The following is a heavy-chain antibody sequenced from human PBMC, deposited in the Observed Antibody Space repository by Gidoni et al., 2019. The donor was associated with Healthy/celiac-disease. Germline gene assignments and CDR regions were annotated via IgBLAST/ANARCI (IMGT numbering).Heavy chain of an antibody. Sequence: EVQLLESGGGLVQPGGSLRLSCAASGFTFSSYAMRWVRQAPGKGLEWVSAISGSGGSTYYADSVKGRFTISRDNSKNTLYLQMNSLRAEDTAVYYCAKDLVVVVAARRYHYYGMDVWGQGTTVTVSS. CDR2: ISGSGGST. D-gene: IGHD2-15*01. V-gene: IGHV3-23*01. CDR3: AKDLVVVVAARRYHYYGMDV. J-gene: IGHJ6*02. CDR1: GFTFSSYA.